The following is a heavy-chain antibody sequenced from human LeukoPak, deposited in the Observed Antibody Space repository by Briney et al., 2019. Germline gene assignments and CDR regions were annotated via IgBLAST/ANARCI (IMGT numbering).Heavy chain of an antibody. J-gene: IGHJ4*02. CDR3: AKDIRSGSYYLEVDY. V-gene: IGHV3-9*01. D-gene: IGHD1-26*01. CDR1: GFTFDDYA. CDR2: VSWNSDVI. Sequence: PGGSLRLSCAASGFTFDDYAMHWVRQAPGKGLEWVSGVSWNSDVIGYADSVDSVKGRFTISRDNAKNSLYLQMNSLRAEDTALYYCAKDIRSGSYYLEVDYWGQGTLVTVSS.